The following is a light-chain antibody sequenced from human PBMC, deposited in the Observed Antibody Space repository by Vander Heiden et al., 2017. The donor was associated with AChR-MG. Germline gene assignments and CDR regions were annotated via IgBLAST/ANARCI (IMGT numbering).Light chain of an antibody. J-gene: IGLJ2*01. CDR1: SSHIGSNY. CDR2: RNN. CDR3: GAWDDSRRGRVV. Sequence: QSVLTQPPSASGTPGQRITISCSGSSSHIGSNYVYGYQQLPATAANLLIFRNNRRPSGGPARCSACKSGASAALAISGVRSEDEADYYCGAWDDSRRGRVVFGGGTKLTVL. V-gene: IGLV1-47*01.